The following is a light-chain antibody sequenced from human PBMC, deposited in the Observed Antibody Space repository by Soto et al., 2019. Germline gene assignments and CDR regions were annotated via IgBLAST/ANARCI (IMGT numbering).Light chain of an antibody. J-gene: IGLJ1*01. CDR3: SSYTSSSTYV. CDR2: VVS. Sequence: QSALTQPASVSGSPGQSITISCTGTSSDVGGYNYVSWYQQHPGKAPKLMIYVVSNRPSGVSNRFSGSKSGNTASLTISGLQAEDEADYYCSSYTSSSTYVFGTWPTVT. CDR1: SSDVGGYNY. V-gene: IGLV2-14*01.